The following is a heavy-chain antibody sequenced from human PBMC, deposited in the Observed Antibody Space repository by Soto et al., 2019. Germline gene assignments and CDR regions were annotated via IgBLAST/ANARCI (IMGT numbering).Heavy chain of an antibody. J-gene: IGHJ4*02. D-gene: IGHD1-26*01. CDR2: IYRSGTT. V-gene: IGHV4-38-2*01. CDR1: CYSISSGYY. Sequence: SETLSLTCAVSCYSISSGYYWGWIRQSPGKGLEWIASIYRSGTTSYNPSLKSRVTISVDPSKNQFSLMLTAVTAADTAVYYCARTHSGSYYSVFNYWGRGSLVTVSS. CDR3: ARTHSGSYYSVFNY.